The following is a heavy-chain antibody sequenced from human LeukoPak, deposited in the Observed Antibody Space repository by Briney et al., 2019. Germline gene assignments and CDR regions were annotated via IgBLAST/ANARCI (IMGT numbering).Heavy chain of an antibody. CDR2: ISAYNGNT. CDR1: GYTFTSYG. Sequence: ASVKVSCKASGYTFTSYGISWVRQAPGQGLEWMGWISAYNGNTNYAQKLQGRVTMTTDTSTSTAYMELRSLRSDDTAVYYCASRSYVQPDGEYWGQGTLVTVSS. CDR3: ASRSYVQPDGEY. V-gene: IGHV1-18*01. D-gene: IGHD3-10*01. J-gene: IGHJ4*02.